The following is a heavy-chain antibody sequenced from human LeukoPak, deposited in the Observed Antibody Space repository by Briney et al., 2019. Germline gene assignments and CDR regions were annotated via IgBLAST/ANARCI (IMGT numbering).Heavy chain of an antibody. D-gene: IGHD1-1*01. CDR2: INHNGST. CDR1: GGSFSGYY. CDR3: ARGWSYYYYYYMDV. Sequence: SETLSLTCAVYGGSFSGYYWSWIRQPPGKGLEWIGEINHNGSTNYNPSLKSRVTISVDTSKNQFSLKLSSVTAADTAVYYCARGWSYYYYYYMDVWGKGTTVTVSS. V-gene: IGHV4-34*01. J-gene: IGHJ6*03.